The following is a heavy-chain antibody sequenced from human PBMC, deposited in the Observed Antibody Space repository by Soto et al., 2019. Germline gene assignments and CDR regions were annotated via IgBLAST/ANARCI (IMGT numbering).Heavy chain of an antibody. CDR3: ASEDNWNYYGPFDP. CDR1: GGTFSSYA. J-gene: IGHJ5*02. CDR2: IIPIFGTA. V-gene: IGHV1-69*13. Sequence: SVKVSCKASGGTFSSYAISWVRQAPGQGLEWMGGIIPIFGTANYAQKFQGRVTITADESTSTAYMELSSLRSEDTAVYYCASEDNWNYYGPFDPWGQGTLVTVSS. D-gene: IGHD1-7*01.